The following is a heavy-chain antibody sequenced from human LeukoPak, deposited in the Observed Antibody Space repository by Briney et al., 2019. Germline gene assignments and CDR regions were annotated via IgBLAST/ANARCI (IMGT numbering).Heavy chain of an antibody. CDR2: LYYSGST. J-gene: IGHJ4*02. CDR1: GGSVSSSSYY. CDR3: ARQVRVAARPPYFDY. V-gene: IGHV4-39*01. Sequence: SETLSLTCTVSGGSVSSSSYYWGWLRPPPGKGLEWIGSLYYSGSTYYNPSLKSRVTICVDTSKKQFSLKLSSVIAADAAVYYCARQVRVAARPPYFDYWGQGTLVTVSS. D-gene: IGHD6-6*01.